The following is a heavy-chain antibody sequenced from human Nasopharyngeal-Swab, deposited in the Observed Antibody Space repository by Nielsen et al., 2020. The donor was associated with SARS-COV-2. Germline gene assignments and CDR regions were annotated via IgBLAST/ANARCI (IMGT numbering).Heavy chain of an antibody. CDR3: AREYKYSGYVNIERGYYYYGMDV. CDR1: GFTFSSYS. V-gene: IGHV3-21*01. J-gene: IGHJ6*02. D-gene: IGHD5-12*01. CDR2: ISSSSSYI. Sequence: GESLKISCAASGFTFSSYSMNWVRQAPGKGLEWVSSISSSSSYIYYADSVKGRFTISRDKAKNSLYLQMNSLRAEDTAVYYCAREYKYSGYVNIERGYYYYGMDVWGQGTTVTVSS.